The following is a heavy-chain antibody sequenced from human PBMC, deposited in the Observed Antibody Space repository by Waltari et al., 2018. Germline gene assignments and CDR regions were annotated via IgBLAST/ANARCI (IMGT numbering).Heavy chain of an antibody. CDR2: MSYSGAT. D-gene: IGHD5-12*01. V-gene: IGHV4-39*01. J-gene: IGHJ3*01. Sequence: QLQLQESGPRLVKPSETLSLTCSVPGVSITPTRHYWGWIRQPPGQGLEWFGTMSYSGATYSSPSLKSRVTISRDTSKNQLSLRLGSVTAADTAVYYCATYIGASVGTAAYDVWGQGTMVTVSA. CDR3: ATYIGASVGTAAYDV. CDR1: GVSITPTRHY.